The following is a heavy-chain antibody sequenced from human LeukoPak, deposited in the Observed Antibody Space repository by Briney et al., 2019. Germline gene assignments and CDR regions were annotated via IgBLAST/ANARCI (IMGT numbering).Heavy chain of an antibody. J-gene: IGHJ5*02. CDR1: GFTFDDYA. V-gene: IGHV3-9*01. CDR3: AKALVPAALFFSLWFDP. CDR2: ISWNSGSI. Sequence: PGGSLRLSCAASGFTFDDYAMHWVRQAPGKGLEWVSGISWNSGSIGYADSVKGRFTISRDNAKNSLYLQMNSLRAEDTALYYCAKALVPAALFFSLWFDPWGQGTLVTVSS. D-gene: IGHD2-2*01.